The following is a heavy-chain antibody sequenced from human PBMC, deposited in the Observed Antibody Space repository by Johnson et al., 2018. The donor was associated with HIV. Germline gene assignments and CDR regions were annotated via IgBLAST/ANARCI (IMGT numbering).Heavy chain of an antibody. V-gene: IGHV3-23*04. D-gene: IGHD4-17*01. Sequence: VQLVESGGGVVQPGRSLRLSCGASGFTFSSFAMSWVRQAPGKGLEWVSAISGSGHSTYYADSVKGRFTISRDSSKKTLYLQMNSLRVEDTAAYYCARVLGDSAYHIWGQGTMVTVSS. CDR1: GFTFSSFA. CDR2: ISGSGHST. CDR3: ARVLGDSAYHI. J-gene: IGHJ3*02.